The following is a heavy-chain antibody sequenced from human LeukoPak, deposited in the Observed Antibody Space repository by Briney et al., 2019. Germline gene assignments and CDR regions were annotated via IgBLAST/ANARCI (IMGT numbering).Heavy chain of an antibody. V-gene: IGHV3-64D*06. D-gene: IGHD2-2*01. CDR2: IGGNGDTT. Sequence: GGSLRLSCAASGFNFRNYPMHWVRQAPGKGLEYVSAIGGNGDTTYYKDSVKGRVTISRDNSKNTLYLQLSSLRVEDTAVYYCVKDEGYCSSVSCSPSYWGQGTLVTVSS. CDR1: GFNFRNYP. J-gene: IGHJ4*02. CDR3: VKDEGYCSSVSCSPSY.